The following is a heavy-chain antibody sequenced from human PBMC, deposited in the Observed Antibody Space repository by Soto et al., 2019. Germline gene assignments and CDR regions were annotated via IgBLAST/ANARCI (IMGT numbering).Heavy chain of an antibody. CDR2: SSTYSSRT. J-gene: IGHJ4*02. CDR3: ARDGNLEHSSSAFDY. Sequence: ASVKVSCKASGYTLTSYDISWVRQAPGQGLEWMGWSSTYSSRTNFAQKFRGRVTVTTDTSTSTVYMELRTLTSDDTAVYYCARDGNLEHSSSAFDYWGQGTLVTVST. V-gene: IGHV1-18*01. D-gene: IGHD6-25*01. CDR1: GYTLTSYD.